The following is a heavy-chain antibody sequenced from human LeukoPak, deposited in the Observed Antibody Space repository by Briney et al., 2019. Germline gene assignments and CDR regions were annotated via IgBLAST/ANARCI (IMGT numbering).Heavy chain of an antibody. J-gene: IGHJ4*02. CDR1: EFTFNRYW. CDR2: IKHDGSEA. Sequence: GGSLRLSCAASEFTFNRYWMSWVRQAPGKGLEWVANIKHDGSEAHYVDSVKGRFTISRDNAQNALYLQMHSLRAEDTAVYYCARGLYGDPVGFDFWGQGILVTVSS. D-gene: IGHD4-23*01. CDR3: ARGLYGDPVGFDF. V-gene: IGHV3-7*02.